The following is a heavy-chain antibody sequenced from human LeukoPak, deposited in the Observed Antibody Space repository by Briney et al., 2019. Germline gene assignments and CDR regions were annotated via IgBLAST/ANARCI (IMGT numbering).Heavy chain of an antibody. V-gene: IGHV3-21*01. CDR3: AELGITMIGGV. CDR1: GFTFSNYG. Sequence: GGTLTLSCAASGFTFSNYGMSWVRQAPGKGLEWVSSISSTSSSYIYYAASVKGRFTISRDNAKNSLYLQMNSLRAEDTAVYYCAELGITMIGGVWGKGTTVTISS. J-gene: IGHJ6*04. CDR2: ISSTSSSYI. D-gene: IGHD3-10*02.